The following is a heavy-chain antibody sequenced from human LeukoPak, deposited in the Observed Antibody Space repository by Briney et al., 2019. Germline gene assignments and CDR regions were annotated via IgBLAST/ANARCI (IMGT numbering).Heavy chain of an antibody. CDR3: ARGPNYSNFGSAYYYYMDV. D-gene: IGHD4-11*01. Sequence: GGSLRLSCAASGFTVSSNYMSWVRQVPGKGLEWVSVIYSSGSTYYADSVKGRFTISRDNSKNTLYLQMNSLRAEDTAVYYCARGPNYSNFGSAYYYYMDVWGKGTTVTVSS. CDR1: GFTVSSNY. V-gene: IGHV3-53*01. J-gene: IGHJ6*03. CDR2: IYSSGST.